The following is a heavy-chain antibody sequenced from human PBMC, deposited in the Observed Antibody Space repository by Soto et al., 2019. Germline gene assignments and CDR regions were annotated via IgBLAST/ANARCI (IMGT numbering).Heavy chain of an antibody. CDR2: IYYSGST. D-gene: IGHD3-10*01. J-gene: IGHJ5*01. Sequence: SETLSLTCTVSGGAISSYYWSWIRQPPGKGLEWSGYIYYSGSTNYNPSLKSRVTISVDTSKNQFSMKLSSVTAADTAVYYCARGGLWLAEYPLSWLDTWGQGTLVTVYS. CDR3: ARGGLWLAEYPLSWLDT. CDR1: GGAISSYY. V-gene: IGHV4-59*01.